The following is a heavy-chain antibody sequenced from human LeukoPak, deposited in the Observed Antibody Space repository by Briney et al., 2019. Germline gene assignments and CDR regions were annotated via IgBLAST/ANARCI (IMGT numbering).Heavy chain of an antibody. CDR2: ISAYNGNT. CDR1: GYTFTSYG. CDR3: ARDRPRDYGDYFNYYHYGMDV. Sequence: GASVKVSCKASGYTFTSYGISWVRQAPGQGLEWMGWISAYNGNTNYAQKLQGRVTMTTDTSTSTAYMELRSLRSDDTAVYYCARDRPRDYGDYFNYYHYGMDVWGQGTTVTVSS. J-gene: IGHJ6*02. D-gene: IGHD4-17*01. V-gene: IGHV1-18*01.